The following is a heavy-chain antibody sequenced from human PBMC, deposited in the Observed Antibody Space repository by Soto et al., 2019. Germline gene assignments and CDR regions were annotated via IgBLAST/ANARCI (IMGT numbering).Heavy chain of an antibody. D-gene: IGHD1-7*01. J-gene: IGHJ6*02. CDR3: AKVVRNANYLFYYYDMDV. Sequence: LRLSCAASGFTFSSYAMSWVRQAPGKGLEWVSAISGSGGSTYYADSVEGRFTISRDNSKNTLYLQTNSLRAEDTAVYYCAKVVRNANYLFYYYDMDVWGQGTTVTVSS. CDR2: ISGSGGST. V-gene: IGHV3-23*01. CDR1: GFTFSSYA.